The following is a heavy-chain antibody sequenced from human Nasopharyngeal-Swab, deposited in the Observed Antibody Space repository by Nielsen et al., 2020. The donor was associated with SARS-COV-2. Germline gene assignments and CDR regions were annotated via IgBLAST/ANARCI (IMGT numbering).Heavy chain of an antibody. CDR3: ARDGPYVGYAFDD. CDR1: GGSITNYY. V-gene: IGHV4-59*01. CDR2: IYYSGST. D-gene: IGHD5-18*01. J-gene: IGHJ4*02. Sequence: SQTLSLTCTVSGGSITNYYWSWIRQPPGKGLEWIGYIYYSGSTNYNPSLKSRVTISADTSKKQFSLNLSSVTAADTAVYYCARDGPYVGYAFDDWGQGTLVTVSS.